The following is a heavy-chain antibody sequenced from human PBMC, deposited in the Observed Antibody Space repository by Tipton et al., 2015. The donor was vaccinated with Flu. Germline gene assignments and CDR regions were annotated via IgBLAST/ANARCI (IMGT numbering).Heavy chain of an antibody. CDR2: IYYSGST. J-gene: IGHJ4*02. CDR3: AGSIGFGYYFDY. Sequence: LRLSCTVSGGSISSYYWSWIRQPAGKGLEWIGYIYYSGSTYYNPSLKSRVTISVDTSKNQFSLKLSSVTAADTAVYYCAGSIGFGYYFDYWGQGTLVTVSS. V-gene: IGHV4-59*06. CDR1: GGSISSYY. D-gene: IGHD3-10*01.